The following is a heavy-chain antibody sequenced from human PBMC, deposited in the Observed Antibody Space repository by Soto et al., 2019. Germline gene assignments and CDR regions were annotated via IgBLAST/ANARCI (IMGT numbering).Heavy chain of an antibody. CDR2: ISAYNGNT. CDR1: GYTFSSFG. CDR3: ERVGGMGFGGGRYGMDV. J-gene: IGHJ6*02. V-gene: IGHV1-18*01. D-gene: IGHD3-10*01. Sequence: QVQLLQSGAEVKKPGASVKVSCKASGYTFSSFGINWVRQAPGQGLEWMGWISAYNGNTKFAQKLKGRVTTTTDTSTSTAYMELRSLRSDVTAVNYCERVGGMGFGGGRYGMDVWGQGTTVTVSS.